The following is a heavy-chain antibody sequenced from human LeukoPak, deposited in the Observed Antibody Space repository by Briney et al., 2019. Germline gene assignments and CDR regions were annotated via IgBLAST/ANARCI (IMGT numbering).Heavy chain of an antibody. CDR2: INPNGGGR. J-gene: IGHJ4*02. CDR1: GYTFTGYY. CDR3: ARVGYFYGSGSQTGGYLDY. Sequence: ASVKVSCKASGYTFTGYYLHWVRQAPGQGLEWMGWINPNGGGREYAQKFQGRVNMTRDTAISTAYMELSSLTFDDTAIYYCARVGYFYGSGSQTGGYLDYWGQGTLVTVSS. V-gene: IGHV1-2*02. D-gene: IGHD3-10*01.